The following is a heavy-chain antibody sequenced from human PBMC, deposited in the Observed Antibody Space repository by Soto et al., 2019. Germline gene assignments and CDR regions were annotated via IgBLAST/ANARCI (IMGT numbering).Heavy chain of an antibody. CDR3: ARGHYGSGDDY. CDR2: IYYSGST. Sequence: SETLSLTCTVSGASISSGGHYWSWIRQHPGKGLEWIGYIYYSGSTYYNPSLNSRVIISVDTSKNQFSLKLNSVTAADTAVYYCARGHYGSGDDYWGQGTLVTVSS. V-gene: IGHV4-31*03. CDR1: GASISSGGHY. D-gene: IGHD4-17*01. J-gene: IGHJ4*02.